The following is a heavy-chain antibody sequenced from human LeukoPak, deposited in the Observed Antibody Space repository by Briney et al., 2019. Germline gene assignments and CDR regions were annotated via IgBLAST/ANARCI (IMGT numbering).Heavy chain of an antibody. CDR2: IYSGGST. CDR3: ARDWGYSGSYYGGDY. Sequence: GGSLRLSCAASGFTVSSNYMSWVRQAPGKGLEWASVIYSGGSTYYADSVKGRFTISRDNSKNTLYLQMNSLRAEDTAVYYCARDWGYSGSYYGGDYWGQGTLVTVSS. V-gene: IGHV3-66*01. J-gene: IGHJ4*02. D-gene: IGHD1-26*01. CDR1: GFTVSSNY.